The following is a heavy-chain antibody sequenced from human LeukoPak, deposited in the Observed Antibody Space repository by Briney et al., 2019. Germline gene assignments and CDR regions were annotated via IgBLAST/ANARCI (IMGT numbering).Heavy chain of an antibody. J-gene: IGHJ4*02. CDR1: GGSISSYY. Sequence: SETLSLTCTVSGGSISSYYWSWVRQPAGKGLEWIGRIYSSGSTDYNPSLKSGVTMSVDTSKKQFSLNLRFATAADTALYYCARMYSGTYGGIDYWGQGTLVTVSS. CDR3: ARMYSGTYGGIDY. CDR2: IYSSGST. V-gene: IGHV4-4*07. D-gene: IGHD1-26*01.